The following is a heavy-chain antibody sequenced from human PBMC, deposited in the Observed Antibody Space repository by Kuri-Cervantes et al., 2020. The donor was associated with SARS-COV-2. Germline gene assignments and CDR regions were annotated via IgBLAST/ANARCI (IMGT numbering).Heavy chain of an antibody. V-gene: IGHV3-48*01. Sequence: GESLKISCAASAFTFNRCNMNRVRQAPGKGLEWVSFTSSTTSTKYYEGSVKGRFTISRDNSKNTLYLQMNSLRAEDTAVYYCASERQWLVLGGLFDYWGQGTLVTVSS. J-gene: IGHJ4*02. CDR3: ASERQWLVLGGLFDY. D-gene: IGHD6-19*01. CDR2: TSSTTSTK. CDR1: AFTFNRCN.